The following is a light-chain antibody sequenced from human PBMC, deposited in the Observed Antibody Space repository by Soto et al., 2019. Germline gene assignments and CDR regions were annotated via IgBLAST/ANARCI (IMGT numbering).Light chain of an antibody. V-gene: IGKV3-15*01. CDR2: GAS. J-gene: IGKJ1*01. CDR3: QQDNNWPRT. CDR1: QSVSSN. Sequence: VXPGERATLSCRASQSVSSNLAWYQQKPGQAPRLLIYGASTRATGIPARFSGSGSGTAFTLTISSLPSEDFAVYYCQQDNNWPRTFGQWTKVEIK.